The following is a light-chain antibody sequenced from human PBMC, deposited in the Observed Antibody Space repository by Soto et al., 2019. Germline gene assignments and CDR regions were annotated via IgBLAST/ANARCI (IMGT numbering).Light chain of an antibody. J-gene: IGLJ1*01. V-gene: IGLV2-14*03. CDR1: SSDVGGYNF. CDR3: SSYTSSTTLYF. CDR2: DVT. Sequence: QSALTQPASVSGSPGQSITISCTGTSSDVGGYNFVSWYQQHPGKAPILMISDVTNRPSGVSNRFSGSKSGNTASLTISGLQAEDEADYYCSSYTSSTTLYFFGTGTKVTVL.